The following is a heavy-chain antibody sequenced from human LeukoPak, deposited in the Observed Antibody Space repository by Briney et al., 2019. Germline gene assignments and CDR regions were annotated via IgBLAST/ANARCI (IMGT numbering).Heavy chain of an antibody. D-gene: IGHD6-13*01. CDR2: IYYSGST. V-gene: IGHV4-59*08. Sequence: PSETLSLTCTVSGGSISSYYWSWIRQPPGKGLEWIGYIYYSGSTNYNPSLKSRVTISVDTSKNQFSLKLSSVTAADTAVYYCARQDSSWYLDYWGEGTLVTVSS. J-gene: IGHJ4*02. CDR1: GGSISSYY. CDR3: ARQDSSWYLDY.